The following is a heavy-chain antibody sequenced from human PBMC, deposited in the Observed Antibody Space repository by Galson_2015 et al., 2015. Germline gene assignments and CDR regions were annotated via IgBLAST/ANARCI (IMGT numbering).Heavy chain of an antibody. CDR2: MYYGGGT. J-gene: IGHJ2*01. Sequence: TLSLTCTVSGVSVSSRTHYWSWIRQHPEKGLEWIGYMYYGGGTYHSPSLKSRLSMSADASKNQFSLNLTSVTAADTAVYFCATDSVGTGRFDLWGRGTLVTVSS. V-gene: IGHV4-31*03. CDR1: GVSVSSRTHY. D-gene: IGHD5/OR15-5a*01. CDR3: ATDSVGTGRFDL.